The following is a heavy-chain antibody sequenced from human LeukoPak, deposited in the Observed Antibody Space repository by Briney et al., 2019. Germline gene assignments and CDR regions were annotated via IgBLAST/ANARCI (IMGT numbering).Heavy chain of an antibody. CDR1: GFTFSNFE. V-gene: IGHV3-48*03. CDR3: ARAGERGYDY. Sequence: GGSLRLSCAASGFTFSNFEMSWVRQAPGMGLEWVAYISRGSGDIYYADSVKGRFSISRDNAKNSLYLQMNSLRAEDTAVYYCARAGERGYDYWGQGTLVTVSS. D-gene: IGHD5-18*01. CDR2: ISRGSGDI. J-gene: IGHJ4*02.